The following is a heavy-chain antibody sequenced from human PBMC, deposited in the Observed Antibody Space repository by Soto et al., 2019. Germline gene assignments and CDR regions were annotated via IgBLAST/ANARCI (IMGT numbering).Heavy chain of an antibody. CDR3: AKDRGVVRTNWYFDL. CDR2: ISYDGSNK. CDR1: GFTFSSYG. J-gene: IGHJ2*01. D-gene: IGHD2-15*01. V-gene: IGHV3-30*18. Sequence: QVQLVESGGGVVQPGRSLRLSCAASGFTFSSYGMHWVRQAPGKGLEWVAVISYDGSNKYYADSVKGRFTISRDNSKNTLYLQMNSLRAEDTAVYYCAKDRGVVRTNWYFDLWGRGTLVTVSS.